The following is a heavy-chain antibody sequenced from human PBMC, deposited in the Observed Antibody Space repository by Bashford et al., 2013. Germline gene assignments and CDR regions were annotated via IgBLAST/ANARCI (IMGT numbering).Heavy chain of an antibody. V-gene: IGHV1-18*01. D-gene: IGHD6-13*01. Sequence: ASVKVSCKASGYTFTSYGISWVRQAPGQGLEWMGWISAYNGNTNYAQKFQGRVTMTRDTSISTAYMELSRLRSDDTAVYYCARVRRSSSCWFDPWGQGTLVTVSS. CDR1: GYTFTSYG. CDR2: ISAYNGNT. CDR3: ARVRRSSSCWFDP. J-gene: IGHJ5*02.